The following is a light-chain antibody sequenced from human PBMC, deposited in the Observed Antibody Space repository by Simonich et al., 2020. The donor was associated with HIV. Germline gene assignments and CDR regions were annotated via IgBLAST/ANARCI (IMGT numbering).Light chain of an antibody. Sequence: QSVLTQPPSASVTPGQRVTISCSGSSSNIGSNYVYWYQQLPGRAPKLLIYRNNQRPSGVPDRFSGSKSGTSASLAISGLRSEDEADYYCAAWDDSLSGPVFGGGTKLTVL. CDR3: AAWDDSLSGPV. CDR1: SSNIGSNY. CDR2: RNN. V-gene: IGLV1-47*01. J-gene: IGLJ2*01.